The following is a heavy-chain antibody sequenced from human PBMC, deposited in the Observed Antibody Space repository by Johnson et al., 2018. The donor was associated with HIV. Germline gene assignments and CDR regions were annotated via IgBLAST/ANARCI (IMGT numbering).Heavy chain of an antibody. CDR3: ARAYTYGAFDI. D-gene: IGHD5-18*01. J-gene: IGHJ3*02. CDR1: GFTVSTNY. V-gene: IGHV3-66*01. Sequence: VQLVESGGGVVRPGGSLRLSCAASGFTVSTNYMSWIRQAPGKGLEWVSVIYSGDTTYYAGSVKGRFTISRDNSKNTLYLQMNSLRVDDTAIYYCARAYTYGAFDIWGQGTMVTVSS. CDR2: IYSGDTT.